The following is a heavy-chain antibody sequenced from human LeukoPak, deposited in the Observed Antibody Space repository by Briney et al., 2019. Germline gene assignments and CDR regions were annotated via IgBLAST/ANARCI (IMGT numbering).Heavy chain of an antibody. D-gene: IGHD3-22*01. CDR3: ARNKRYKGSGYYFDY. CDR1: GFTFSSYD. CDR2: ISSSGSTI. J-gene: IGHJ4*02. V-gene: IGHV3-48*03. Sequence: GGSLRLSCAASGFTFSSYDMNWVRQAPGKGLEWVSYISSSGSTIYYADSVKGRFTISRDNAKNSLYLQMNSLRAEDTAVYYCARNKRYKGSGYYFDYWGQGTLVTVSS.